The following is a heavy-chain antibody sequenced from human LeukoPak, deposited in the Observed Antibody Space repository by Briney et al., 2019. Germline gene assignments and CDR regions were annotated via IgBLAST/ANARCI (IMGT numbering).Heavy chain of an antibody. CDR2: IYHSGST. J-gene: IGHJ4*02. D-gene: IGHD6-19*01. Sequence: SGTLSLTCAVSGGSISSSNWWSWVRQPPGKGLEWIGEIYHSGSTNYNPSLKSRVTISVDKSKNQFSLKLSSVTAADTAVYYCAREDVAVASTVYYWGQGTLVTVSS. CDR1: GGSISSSNW. CDR3: AREDVAVASTVYY. V-gene: IGHV4-4*02.